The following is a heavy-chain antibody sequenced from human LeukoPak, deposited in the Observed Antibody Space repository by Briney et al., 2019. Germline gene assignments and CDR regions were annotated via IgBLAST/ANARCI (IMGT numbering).Heavy chain of an antibody. CDR2: IRYDGSNK. D-gene: IGHD6-13*01. Sequence: GGFLRLSCAASGFTFSSYGMHWVRQAPGKGLEWVAFIRYDGSNKYYADSVKGRFTISRDNSKNTLYLQMNSLRAEDTAVYYCASPSSSWYGWGQGTLVTVSS. J-gene: IGHJ4*02. CDR3: ASPSSSWYG. V-gene: IGHV3-30*02. CDR1: GFTFSSYG.